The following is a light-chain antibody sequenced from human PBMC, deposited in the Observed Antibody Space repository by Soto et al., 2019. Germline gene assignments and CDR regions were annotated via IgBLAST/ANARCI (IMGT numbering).Light chain of an antibody. CDR3: QQTSHFPLT. CDR1: QGLGSW. J-gene: IGKJ4*01. Sequence: DLQMTQSPSSASASVGDRVTITCRASQGLGSWLAWYQQQPGKAPKLLISAASNLQSGVPSRFSGSGSGTDFTLTISSLQPEDSATYYCQQTSHFPLTFGGGTKVEIK. CDR2: AAS. V-gene: IGKV1-12*01.